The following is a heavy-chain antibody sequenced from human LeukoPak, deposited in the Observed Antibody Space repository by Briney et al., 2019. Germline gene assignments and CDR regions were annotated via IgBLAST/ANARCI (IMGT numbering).Heavy chain of an antibody. CDR3: ARESFWNDGTCAFDI. V-gene: IGHV4-59*01. CDR1: GGSISSYY. J-gene: IGHJ3*02. CDR2: IYYSGST. D-gene: IGHD1-1*01. Sequence: PSETLSLTCTVSGGSISSYYWSWIRQPPGKGLEWIGYIYYSGSTNYNPSLKSRVTISVDTSKNQFSLKLSSVTAADTAVYYCARESFWNDGTCAFDIWGQGTMVTVSS.